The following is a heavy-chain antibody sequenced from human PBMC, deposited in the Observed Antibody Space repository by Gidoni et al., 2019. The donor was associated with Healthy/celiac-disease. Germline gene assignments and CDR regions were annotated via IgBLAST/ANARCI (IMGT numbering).Heavy chain of an antibody. Sequence: GGIIPIFGTANYAQKFQGRVTITADESTSTAYMELSSLRSEDTAVYYCARDLYSSSTQSYASDIWGQGTMVTVSS. CDR2: IIPIFGTA. V-gene: IGHV1-69*01. J-gene: IGHJ3*02. D-gene: IGHD6-6*01. CDR3: ARDLYSSSTQSYASDI.